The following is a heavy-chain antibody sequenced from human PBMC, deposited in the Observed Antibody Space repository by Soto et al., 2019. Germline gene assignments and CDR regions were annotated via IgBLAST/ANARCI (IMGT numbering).Heavy chain of an antibody. CDR1: NGSISGFY. Sequence: SETLSLTCSVSNGSISGFYWAWIRQPPGKILEWIGYIHYSGRTDYNPSLTSRATMSVDTSKNQFSLNLKSITAADTAVYYCVRVGVGIGNHFDSWGRGTLVNVS. V-gene: IGHV4-59*12. CDR3: VRVGVGIGNHFDS. D-gene: IGHD1-26*01. J-gene: IGHJ4*02. CDR2: IHYSGRT.